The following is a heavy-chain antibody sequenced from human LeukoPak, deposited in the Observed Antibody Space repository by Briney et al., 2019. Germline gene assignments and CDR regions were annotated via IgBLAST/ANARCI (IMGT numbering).Heavy chain of an antibody. J-gene: IGHJ4*02. CDR3: ARDRDYSSDY. V-gene: IGHV3-48*02. CDR1: GFTFSSYN. Sequence: GGSLRLSCAASGFTFSSYNMNWVRQAPGKGLEWVSYISRSSATISYADSVKGRFTISRDNAKSSLYLQMNSLRDEDTAVYYCARDRDYSSDYWRQGTLVTVSS. D-gene: IGHD2-21*01. CDR2: ISRSSATI.